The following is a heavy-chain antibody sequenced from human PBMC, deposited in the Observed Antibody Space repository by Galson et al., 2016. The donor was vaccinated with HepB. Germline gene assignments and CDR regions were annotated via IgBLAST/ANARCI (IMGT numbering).Heavy chain of an antibody. Sequence: MSWVRPAPGKGLEWVSSISSSSSYIYYADSVKGRFTISRDNAKNSLYLQMNSLRAEDTAVYYYARGDIVGAIFDYWGQGTLVTVPS. D-gene: IGHD1-26*01. J-gene: IGHJ4*02. CDR3: ARGDIVGAIFDY. V-gene: IGHV3-21*01. CDR2: ISSSSSYI.